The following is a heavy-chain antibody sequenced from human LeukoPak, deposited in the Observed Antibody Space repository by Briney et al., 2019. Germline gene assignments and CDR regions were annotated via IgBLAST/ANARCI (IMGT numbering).Heavy chain of an antibody. Sequence: GGSLRLSCAASGFTFTSYAMSWVRQTPGRGLEWVSTISGSGGSTYYADSVKGRFTISRDNSKNTLYLQMNSLRAEDTAVYYCAKDREYVAAAVALDYWGQGTLVTVSS. D-gene: IGHD6-13*01. J-gene: IGHJ4*02. V-gene: IGHV3-23*01. CDR2: ISGSGGST. CDR3: AKDREYVAAAVALDY. CDR1: GFTFTSYA.